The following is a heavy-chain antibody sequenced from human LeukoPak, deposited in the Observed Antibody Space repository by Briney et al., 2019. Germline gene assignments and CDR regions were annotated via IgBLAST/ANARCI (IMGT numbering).Heavy chain of an antibody. CDR2: ITASGTAM. CDR3: ACRGSYSFDY. CDR1: GFTFSSYS. J-gene: IGHJ4*02. D-gene: IGHD1-26*01. Sequence: GGSLRLSCAASGFTFSSYSMNWVRQAPGKGLEWVSHITASGTAMFYADSVKGRFTISRDNAKNSLYLQMNSLRDEDTAVYYCACRGSYSFDYWGQGTLVTVSS. V-gene: IGHV3-48*02.